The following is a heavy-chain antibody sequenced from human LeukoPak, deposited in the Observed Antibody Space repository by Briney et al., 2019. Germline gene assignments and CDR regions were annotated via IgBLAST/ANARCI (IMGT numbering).Heavy chain of an antibody. CDR1: GFTFSSYG. J-gene: IGHJ4*02. V-gene: IGHV3-30*02. CDR2: IRYDGSNK. Sequence: PAGSLRLSCAASGFTFSSYGMHWVRQAPGQGLEWVAFIRYDGSNKYYADSVKGRFTISRDNSKNTLYLQMNSLRAEDTAVYYCAKAQGWELPYYFDYWGQGTLVTVSS. CDR3: AKAQGWELPYYFDY. D-gene: IGHD1-26*01.